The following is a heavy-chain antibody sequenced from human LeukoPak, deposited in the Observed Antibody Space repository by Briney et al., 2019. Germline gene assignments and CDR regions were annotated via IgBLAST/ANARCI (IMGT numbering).Heavy chain of an antibody. CDR1: GFTFSSYE. J-gene: IGHJ4*02. Sequence: PGGSLRLSCAASGFTFSSYEMNWVRQAPGKGLEWVSYISSSGSTIYYADSVKGRFTISRDNAKNSLYLQVNSLRAEDTAVYYCARDASLWFGESDYWGQGTLVTVSS. V-gene: IGHV3-48*03. CDR2: ISSSGSTI. D-gene: IGHD3-10*01. CDR3: ARDASLWFGESDY.